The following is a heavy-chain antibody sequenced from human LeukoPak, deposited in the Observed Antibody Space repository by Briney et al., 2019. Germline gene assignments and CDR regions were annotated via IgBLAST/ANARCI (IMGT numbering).Heavy chain of an antibody. CDR3: ARDIDSSGWNDY. Sequence: GGSLRLSCAAFGFTFSSYSMNWVRQAPGKGLEWVSSISSSSSYIYYADSVKGRSTISRDNAKNSLYLQMNSLRAEDTAVYYCARDIDSSGWNDYWGQGTLVTVSS. CDR1: GFTFSSYS. D-gene: IGHD6-19*01. V-gene: IGHV3-21*01. J-gene: IGHJ4*02. CDR2: ISSSSSYI.